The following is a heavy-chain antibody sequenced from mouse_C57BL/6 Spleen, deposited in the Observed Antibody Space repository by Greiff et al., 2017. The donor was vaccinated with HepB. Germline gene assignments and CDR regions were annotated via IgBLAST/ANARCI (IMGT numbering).Heavy chain of an antibody. Sequence: EVMLVESGGGLVKPGGSLKLSCAASGFTFSDYGMHWVRQAPEKGLEWVAYISSGSSTIYYADTVKGRFTISRDNAKNTLFLQMTSLRSEDTAMYYCAREGVYYGNYGADYWGQGTTLTVSS. CDR1: GFTFSDYG. CDR3: AREGVYYGNYGADY. CDR2: ISSGSSTI. J-gene: IGHJ2*01. V-gene: IGHV5-17*01. D-gene: IGHD2-1*01.